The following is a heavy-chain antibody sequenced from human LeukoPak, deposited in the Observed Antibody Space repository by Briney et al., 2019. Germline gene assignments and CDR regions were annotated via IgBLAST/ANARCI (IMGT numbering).Heavy chain of an antibody. CDR1: GGSFSGYY. V-gene: IGHV4-34*01. J-gene: IGHJ4*02. D-gene: IGHD4-23*01. CDR2: INHSGST. Sequence: PSETLSLTCAVYGGSFSGYYWSWIRQPPGKGPEWIGEINHSGSTNYNPSLKSRVTISVDTSKNQFSLKLSSVTAADTAVYYCARDLTAVATVAFDYWGQGTLVTVSS. CDR3: ARDLTAVATVAFDY.